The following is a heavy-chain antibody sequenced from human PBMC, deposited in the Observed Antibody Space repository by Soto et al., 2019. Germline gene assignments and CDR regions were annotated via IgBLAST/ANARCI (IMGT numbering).Heavy chain of an antibody. D-gene: IGHD3-22*01. CDR2: ISSGGDT. CDR1: GFTFTTYA. V-gene: IGHV3-23*01. CDR3: AKDYSSGYYAFDI. Sequence: VQLLESGGGLVQPGGSLRLSCAPSGFTFTTYAMSWVRQAPGKGLEWVSSISSGGDTYYADSVKGRFTISRDSSKNTLYLQMNSLRAEDTATYYCAKDYSSGYYAFDIWGRGTMVTVSS. J-gene: IGHJ3*02.